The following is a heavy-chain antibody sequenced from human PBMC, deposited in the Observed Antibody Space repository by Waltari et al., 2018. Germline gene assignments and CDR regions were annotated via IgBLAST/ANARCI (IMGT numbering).Heavy chain of an antibody. CDR1: DYSIINGYY. CDR3: GRLGGSMTTYQTFRDH. J-gene: IGHJ5*02. CDR2: INYSGIR. D-gene: IGHD2-21*01. Sequence: RESGPGLVRTSETLSLNCDVSDYSIINGYYWGWIRQPPGKGLEWIASINYSGIRYSNPSFECRVTISVDTSSNQFSLQLHAVTAADTAVYVCGRLGGSMTTYQTFRDHWGQGILVNVSS. V-gene: IGHV4-38-2*01.